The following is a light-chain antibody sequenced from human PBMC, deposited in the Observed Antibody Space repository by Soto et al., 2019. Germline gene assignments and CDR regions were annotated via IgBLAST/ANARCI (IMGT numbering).Light chain of an antibody. CDR2: GAA. Sequence: VVTLKKAILSVSPGERATLSCRANQSISSNLAWYQQKPGQAPRLLIYGAATRATGIPARFSGSGSGTDFTLTINSLQSEDFAGYCCQMYTIRVGPFG. V-gene: IGKV3-15*01. CDR3: QMYTIRVGP. CDR1: QSISSN. J-gene: IGKJ2*01.